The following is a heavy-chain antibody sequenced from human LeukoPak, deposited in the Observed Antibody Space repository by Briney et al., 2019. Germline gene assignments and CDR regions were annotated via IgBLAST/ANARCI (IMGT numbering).Heavy chain of an antibody. Sequence: PSETLSLTCTVSGGSISSSSYYWGWIRQPPGKGLEWIGSIYYSGSTSYNPSLKSRVTVSVDTSKSQLSLKLTSVTAADTAIYYCARHVSGGYSYGYYFDYWGQGTLVTVSS. CDR3: ARHVSGGYSYGYYFDY. CDR2: IYYSGST. CDR1: GGSISSSSYY. D-gene: IGHD5-18*01. V-gene: IGHV4-39*01. J-gene: IGHJ4*02.